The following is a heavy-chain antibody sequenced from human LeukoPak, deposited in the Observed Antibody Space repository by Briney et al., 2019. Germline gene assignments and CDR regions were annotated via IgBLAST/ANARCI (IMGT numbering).Heavy chain of an antibody. J-gene: IGHJ4*02. CDR1: GGSISSSSYY. Sequence: SETLSLTCTVSGGSISSSSYYWGWIRQPPGKGLEWIGNIYYDTSTYYNPSLKSRVTISVDTSKNQFSLKLNSVTAADTAVYYCARTGKTLLNYDFDYWGQGTLVTVSS. CDR2: IYYDTST. V-gene: IGHV4-39*07. D-gene: IGHD1-7*01. CDR3: ARTGKTLLNYDFDY.